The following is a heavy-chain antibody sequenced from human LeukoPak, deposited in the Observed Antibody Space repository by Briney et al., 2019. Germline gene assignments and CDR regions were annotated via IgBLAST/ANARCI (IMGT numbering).Heavy chain of an antibody. CDR1: GYTFTSYG. CDR2: ISAYNGNT. CDR3: AREGIAEPDTNWFDP. V-gene: IGHV1-18*01. Sequence: ASVKVSCKASGYTFTSYGISWVRQAPGQGLEWMGWISAYNGNTNYAQKLQGRVTMTTDTSMSTAYMELRSLRSDDTAVYFCAREGIAEPDTNWFDPWGQGTLVTVSS. D-gene: IGHD6-13*01. J-gene: IGHJ5*02.